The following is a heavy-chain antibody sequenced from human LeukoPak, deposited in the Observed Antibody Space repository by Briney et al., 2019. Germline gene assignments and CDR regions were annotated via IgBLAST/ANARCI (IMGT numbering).Heavy chain of an antibody. J-gene: IGHJ4*02. CDR3: ARLGGATSPFGY. CDR2: IYYTGNT. V-gene: IGHV4-59*08. Sequence: SETLSLTCNVSGASISNYYWSWIRQPPGKGLEWIGYIYYTGNTNYNPSLKSRVTISVDTSKNQFSLNLSSVTAADTAIYYCARLGGATSPFGYWGQGTLVTVSS. CDR1: GASISNYY. D-gene: IGHD1-26*01.